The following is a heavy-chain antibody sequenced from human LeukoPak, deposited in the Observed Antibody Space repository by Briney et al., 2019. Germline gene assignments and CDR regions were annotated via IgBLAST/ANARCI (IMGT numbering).Heavy chain of an antibody. D-gene: IGHD3-22*01. CDR2: IYYSGST. Sequence: SETLSLTCTVSGGSISSHYWSWIRQPPGKGLEWIGYIYYSGSTNYNPSLKSRVTISVDTSKNQFSLKLSSVTAADTAVYYCAGSEDSSGYYVDWFDPWGQGTLVTVSS. CDR3: AGSEDSSGYYVDWFDP. V-gene: IGHV4-59*11. J-gene: IGHJ5*02. CDR1: GGSISSHY.